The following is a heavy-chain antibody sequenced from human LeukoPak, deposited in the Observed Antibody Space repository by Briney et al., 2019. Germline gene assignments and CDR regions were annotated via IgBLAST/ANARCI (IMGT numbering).Heavy chain of an antibody. CDR1: VVSTTNGIYY. V-gene: IGHV4-39*01. Sequence: SETLSLTCTVSVVSTTNGIYYWAWIRQPPGKGLEWIGRVHNVGSPYYNLSLRSRVTMSIDTSKNQFSLRLNSVTAADTAVYYCARHAEYNSGWHFYLDHWGQGSLVTVSS. J-gene: IGHJ4*02. CDR3: ARHAEYNSGWHFYLDH. D-gene: IGHD6-19*01. CDR2: VHNVGSP.